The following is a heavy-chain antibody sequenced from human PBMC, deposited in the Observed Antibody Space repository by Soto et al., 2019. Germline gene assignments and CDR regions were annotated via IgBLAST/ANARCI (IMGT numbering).Heavy chain of an antibody. V-gene: IGHV4-30-2*01. J-gene: IGHJ5*02. CDR2: IYHSGST. Sequence: SLTLSLTCGVADGSSSSGGYYWSCIRQPPGKGLEWIGYIYHSGSTYYNPSLKSRVTVSVDRSKNQFSLKLSSVTAADTAVYYCARRAVEHMGWFDPWGQGTLVTVSS. D-gene: IGHD2-21*01. CDR3: ARRAVEHMGWFDP. CDR1: DGSSSSGGYY.